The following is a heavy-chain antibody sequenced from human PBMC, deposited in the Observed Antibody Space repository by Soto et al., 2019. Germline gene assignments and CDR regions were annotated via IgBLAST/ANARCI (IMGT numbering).Heavy chain of an antibody. CDR1: GYAFTTYG. CDR2: ISAYNDNT. J-gene: IGHJ6*02. D-gene: IGHD1-1*01. CDR3: ARENWNYDYYFGLDI. Sequence: ASVKVSCKASGYAFTTYGISWVRQAPGQGLEWMGWISAYNDNTNYAQNVQDRVTMTIDTSTTTAYMELRSLRSGDTAVYYCARENWNYDYYFGLDIWGQGTTVTVSS. V-gene: IGHV1-18*04.